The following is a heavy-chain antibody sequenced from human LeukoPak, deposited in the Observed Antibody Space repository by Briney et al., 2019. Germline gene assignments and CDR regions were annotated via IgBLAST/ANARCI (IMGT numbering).Heavy chain of an antibody. J-gene: IGHJ4*02. D-gene: IGHD3-3*01. Sequence: GGSLRLSCAASGFTFSSYAMSWVRQAPGKGLEWVSAISGSGGSTYYADSVKGRFTISRDNSKNTLYLQMNSLRAEDTAVYHCAKENDFWSGYSEATDYFDYWGQGTLVTVSS. CDR3: AKENDFWSGYSEATDYFDY. CDR2: ISGSGGST. CDR1: GFTFSSYA. V-gene: IGHV3-23*01.